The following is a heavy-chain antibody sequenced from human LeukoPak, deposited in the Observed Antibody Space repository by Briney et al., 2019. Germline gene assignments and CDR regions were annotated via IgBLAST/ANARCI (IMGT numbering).Heavy chain of an antibody. J-gene: IGHJ4*02. CDR1: GYTFTSYD. Sequence: ASVKVSCKASGYTFTSYDINWVRQATGKGLEWKGWMNPNSGNTGYTQKFQGRVTMTRNNSISTAYKKQSSLRSTNTAVYYTARAKRAYCSRTSCYFLGYWGQGTLVTVSS. D-gene: IGHD2-2*01. CDR3: ARAKRAYCSRTSCYFLGY. CDR2: MNPNSGNT. V-gene: IGHV1-8*01.